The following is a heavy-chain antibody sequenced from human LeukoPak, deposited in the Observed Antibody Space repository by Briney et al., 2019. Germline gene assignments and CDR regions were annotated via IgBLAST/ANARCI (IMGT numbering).Heavy chain of an antibody. CDR2: ISPNSGAT. CDR3: VRDGTVAGAEYLDL. Sequence: GASVKISCKASGYTFTTYYMHWVRQAPGQGLDWMGRISPNSGATDYAEKFQGRVTMTRDTSITTDYMQLSRLTSDDTAVYYCVRDGTVAGAEYLDLWGQGTLVTVSS. J-gene: IGHJ4*02. D-gene: IGHD6-19*01. CDR1: GYTFTTYY. V-gene: IGHV1-2*06.